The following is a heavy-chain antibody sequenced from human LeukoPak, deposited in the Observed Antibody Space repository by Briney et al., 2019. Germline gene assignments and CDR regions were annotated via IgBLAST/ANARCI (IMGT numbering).Heavy chain of an antibody. J-gene: IGHJ6*02. D-gene: IGHD3-10*01. V-gene: IGHV4-34*01. CDR3: ARLRITMVRGAIIYYYYYGMDV. CDR1: GGSFSGYY. Sequence: SETLSLTCAVYGGSFSGYYWSWIRQPPGKGLEWIGEINHSGSTNYNPSLKSRVTISVDTSKNQFSLKLSSVTAADTAVYYCARLRITMVRGAIIYYYYYGMDVWGQGTTVTVSS. CDR2: INHSGST.